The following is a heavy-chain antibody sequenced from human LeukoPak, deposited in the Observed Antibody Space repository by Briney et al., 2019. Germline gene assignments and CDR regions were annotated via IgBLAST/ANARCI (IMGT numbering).Heavy chain of an antibody. D-gene: IGHD5/OR15-5a*01. V-gene: IGHV3-15*01. Sequence: GGSLRLSCAAFGFTFSNAWMSWVRQGPGKGLEWVGRIKSKTAGGTTDYAAPVKGRFTISRDDSKNTLYLQMNSLKTEDTAVYYCTTDGGSAMTSTMGYWGQGTLVTVSS. CDR2: IKSKTAGGTT. CDR3: TTDGGSAMTSTMGY. CDR1: GFTFSNAW. J-gene: IGHJ4*02.